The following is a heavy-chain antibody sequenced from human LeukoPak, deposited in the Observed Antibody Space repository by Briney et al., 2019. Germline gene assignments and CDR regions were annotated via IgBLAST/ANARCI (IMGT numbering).Heavy chain of an antibody. J-gene: IGHJ4*02. CDR2: IKRDGSER. V-gene: IGHV3-7*01. CDR3: ARVSMYSRDY. Sequence: GGSLSLSCAASGFRFSDYWMSWVRQAPGKGLEWVASIKRDGSERKYVASVKGRFTISRDNAKNSVLLQMDSLRAEDTAVYYCARVSMYSRDYWGQGILVIVSS. D-gene: IGHD5-18*01. CDR1: GFRFSDYW.